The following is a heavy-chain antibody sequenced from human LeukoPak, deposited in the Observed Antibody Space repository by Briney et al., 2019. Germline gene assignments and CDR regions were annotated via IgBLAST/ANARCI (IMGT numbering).Heavy chain of an antibody. CDR1: GGSISSSSYY. D-gene: IGHD2-2*01. Sequence: SETLSLTCTVSGGSISSSSYYWGWIRQPPGKGLEWIGSIYYSGSTYYNPSLKSRVTISVDTSKNQFSLKLSSVTAADTAVYYCARRMAEYCSSTSYYPYYYYYMDVWGKGTTVTVSS. J-gene: IGHJ6*03. CDR2: IYYSGST. V-gene: IGHV4-39*01. CDR3: ARRMAEYCSSTSYYPYYYYYMDV.